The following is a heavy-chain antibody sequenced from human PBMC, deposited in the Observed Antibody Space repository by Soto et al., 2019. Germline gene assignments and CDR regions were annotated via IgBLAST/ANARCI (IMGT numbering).Heavy chain of an antibody. CDR1: GFSLSDYA. J-gene: IGHJ6*02. D-gene: IGHD3-3*01. CDR3: ARIKLVEWFFINVDVYDMDV. Sequence: GGSLRLSCVASGFSLSDYAVNWVRQAPGKGLEWVSFISSDSRTIYYADSVEGRFTVSRDNARNSVSLQMGSLRDEDAAVYYCARIKLVEWFFINVDVYDMDVWGQGTPVTV. V-gene: IGHV3-48*02. CDR2: ISSDSRTI.